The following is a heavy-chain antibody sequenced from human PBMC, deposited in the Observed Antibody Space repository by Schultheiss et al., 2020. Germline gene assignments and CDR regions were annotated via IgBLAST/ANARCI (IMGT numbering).Heavy chain of an antibody. Sequence: GGSLRLSCAASGFTFSSYAMSWVRQAPGKGLEWVSAISGSGSSTYYADSVKGRFTISRDNSKNTLYLQMNSLRAEDTAVYYCAKDPLIVVVPAAIAVDYWGQGTLVTVSS. CDR2: ISGSGSST. J-gene: IGHJ4*02. CDR1: GFTFSSYA. CDR3: AKDPLIVVVPAAIAVDY. D-gene: IGHD2-2*01. V-gene: IGHV3-23*01.